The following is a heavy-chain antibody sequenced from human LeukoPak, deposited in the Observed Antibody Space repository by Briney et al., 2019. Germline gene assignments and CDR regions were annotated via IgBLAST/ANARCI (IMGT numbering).Heavy chain of an antibody. V-gene: IGHV3-21*01. Sequence: GGSLRLSCAASGFTFSSYSMNWVRQAPGKGLEWVSSISSSSSYIYYADSVKGRFTISRDNAKNSLYLQMNNLRAEDTAVYYCARAFDQTFDYWGQGTLVTVSS. CDR3: ARAFDQTFDY. D-gene: IGHD2/OR15-2a*01. J-gene: IGHJ4*02. CDR2: ISSSSSYI. CDR1: GFTFSSYS.